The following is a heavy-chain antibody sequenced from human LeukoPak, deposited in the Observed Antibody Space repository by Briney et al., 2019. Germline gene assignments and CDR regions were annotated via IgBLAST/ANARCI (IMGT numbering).Heavy chain of an antibody. Sequence: PSETLSLTCTVSGYSISSGYYWGWIRQPPEKGLEWIGSIYHSGSTYYNPSLKSRVTISVDTSKNQFSLKLSSVTAADTAVYYCARSFSGSYYNANSRLTYYYYGMDVWGQGTTVTVSS. CDR3: ARSFSGSYYNANSRLTYYYYGMDV. D-gene: IGHD3-10*01. J-gene: IGHJ6*02. CDR1: GYSISSGYY. V-gene: IGHV4-38-2*02. CDR2: IYHSGST.